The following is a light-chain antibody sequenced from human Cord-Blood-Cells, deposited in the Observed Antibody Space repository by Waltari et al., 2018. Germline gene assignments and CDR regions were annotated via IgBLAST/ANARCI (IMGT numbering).Light chain of an antibody. CDR1: ISDVGGYNY. CDR2: DVS. J-gene: IGLJ3*02. V-gene: IGLV2-11*01. Sequence: QSALTQPRSVSGSPVHSVTISCTGTISDVGGYNYVSWYQQHPGKAPKLMIYDVSKRPSGVPDRFSGSKSGNTASLTISGLQAEDEADYYCCSYAGSYTPWVFGGGTKLTVL. CDR3: CSYAGSYTPWV.